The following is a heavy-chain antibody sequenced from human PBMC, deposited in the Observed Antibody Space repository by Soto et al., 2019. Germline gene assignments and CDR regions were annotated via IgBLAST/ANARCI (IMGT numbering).Heavy chain of an antibody. J-gene: IGHJ4*02. V-gene: IGHV3-33*01. CDR3: ATHGEGYGDY. CDR2: IWYDGSNK. D-gene: IGHD5-12*01. Sequence: QVQLVESGGGVVQPGRSLRLSCAASGFTFSDYGMHWVRQAPGKGLEWVATIWYDGSNKYYGDSVKGRFTISRDNSKNTVYLQMNSLRVEDMAVYYCATHGEGYGDYWGQGTLVSVSS. CDR1: GFTFSDYG.